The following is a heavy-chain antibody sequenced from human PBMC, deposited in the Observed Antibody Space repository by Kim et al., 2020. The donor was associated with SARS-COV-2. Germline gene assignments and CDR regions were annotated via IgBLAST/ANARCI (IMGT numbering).Heavy chain of an antibody. Sequence: YYNPSLKSRVTMSVDTSKIQFSLRLSSVTAADTAVYYCARRIMAADWYFDLWGRGTLVTVSS. J-gene: IGHJ2*01. D-gene: IGHD6-13*01. CDR3: ARRIMAADWYFDL. V-gene: IGHV4-31*02.